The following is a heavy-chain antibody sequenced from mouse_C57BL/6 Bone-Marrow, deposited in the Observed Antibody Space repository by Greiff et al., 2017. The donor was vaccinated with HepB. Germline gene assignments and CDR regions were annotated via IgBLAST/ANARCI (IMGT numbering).Heavy chain of an antibody. CDR2: IDPSDSYT. V-gene: IGHV1-50*01. CDR1: GYTFTSYW. Sequence: QVHVKQPGAELVKPGASVKLSCKASGYTFTSYWMQWVKQRPGQGLEWIGEIDPSDSYTNYNQKFKGKATLTVDTSSSTAYMQLSSLTSEDSAVYYCARGAGFDYWGQGTTLTVSS. D-gene: IGHD6-1*01. J-gene: IGHJ2*01. CDR3: ARGAGFDY.